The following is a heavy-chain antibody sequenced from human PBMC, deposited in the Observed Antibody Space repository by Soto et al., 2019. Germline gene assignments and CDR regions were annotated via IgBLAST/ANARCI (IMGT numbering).Heavy chain of an antibody. CDR3: ARLLSFGELTLDS. CDR2: INAGNGNT. Sequence: QVQLVQSGAEVKKPGASVKVSCKASGYSFTTYAIHWVRQAPGQRFEWIGCINAGNGNTKYSQKFKGRVTITRDTSATTTYMELSSLRSEDTAVYYCARLLSFGELTLDSWGQGSLVTVSS. J-gene: IGHJ4*02. CDR1: GYSFTTYA. V-gene: IGHV1-3*01. D-gene: IGHD3-10*01.